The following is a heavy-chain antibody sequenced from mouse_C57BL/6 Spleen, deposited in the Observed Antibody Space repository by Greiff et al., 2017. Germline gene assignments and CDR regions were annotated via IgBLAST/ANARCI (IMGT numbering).Heavy chain of an antibody. Sequence: QVQLQQSGAELMKPGASVKLSCKATGYTFTGYWIEWVKQRPGHGLEWIGEILPGSGSTNYTEKFKGKATFTADTSSNTAYMQLSSLTTEDSAIYYCARKAYYSNYAWFAYWGQGTLVTVSA. CDR1: GYTFTGYW. J-gene: IGHJ3*01. V-gene: IGHV1-9*01. CDR2: ILPGSGST. CDR3: ARKAYYSNYAWFAY. D-gene: IGHD2-5*01.